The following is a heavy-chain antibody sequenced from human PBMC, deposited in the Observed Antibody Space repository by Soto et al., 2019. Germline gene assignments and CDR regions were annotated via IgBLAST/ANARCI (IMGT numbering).Heavy chain of an antibody. D-gene: IGHD6-13*01. V-gene: IGHV3-23*01. CDR2: ISGSGDST. CDR3: ARRGPGTYFDY. J-gene: IGHJ4*02. CDR1: GFTFSSYA. Sequence: GGSLRLSCAASGFTFSSYATNWVRQAPGKGLEWVSVISGSGDSTYYADSVKGRFTISRDNSKNTLYLQMNSLRTEDTAVYYCARRGPGTYFDYWGQGTLVTVSS.